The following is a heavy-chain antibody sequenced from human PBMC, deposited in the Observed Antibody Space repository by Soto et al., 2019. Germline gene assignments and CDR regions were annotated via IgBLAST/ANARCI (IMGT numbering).Heavy chain of an antibody. CDR1: GFTFSSYG. Sequence: QVQLVESGGGVVQPGRSLRLSCAASGFTFSSYGMHWVRQAPGKGLEWVAVIWYDGSNKYYADSVKGRFTISRDNSKNTLYLQMNSLRAEDTAVYYCARDHAGTTVTTDGMDVWGQGTTVTVSS. J-gene: IGHJ6*02. D-gene: IGHD4-4*01. CDR3: ARDHAGTTVTTDGMDV. CDR2: IWYDGSNK. V-gene: IGHV3-33*01.